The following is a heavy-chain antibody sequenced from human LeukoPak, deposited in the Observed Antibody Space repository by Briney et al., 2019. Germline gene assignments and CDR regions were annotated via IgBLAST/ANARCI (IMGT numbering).Heavy chain of an antibody. D-gene: IGHD3-22*01. Sequence: GGSLRLSCAASGFTVSSNYMSWVRQAPGKGLEWVSVIYSGGSTYYADSVKGRFTISRDNSKNTLYLQMNSLRAEDTAVYYCARDYDTSRGTAFDIWGQGTMVTVSS. CDR1: GFTVSSNY. CDR2: IYSGGST. J-gene: IGHJ3*02. V-gene: IGHV3-53*01. CDR3: ARDYDTSRGTAFDI.